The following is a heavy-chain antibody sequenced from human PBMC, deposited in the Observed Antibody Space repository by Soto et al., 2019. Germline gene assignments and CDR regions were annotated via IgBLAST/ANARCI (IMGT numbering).Heavy chain of an antibody. CDR3: AKEPARGRVVVVVDSTPDY. V-gene: IGHV3-30*18. J-gene: IGHJ4*02. CDR1: GFTFSSYG. D-gene: IGHD2-15*01. CDR2: ISHDGSNK. Sequence: QVQLVESGGNVVQPGRSLRLSCAASGFTFSSYGMHWVRQAPGKGLEWVAVISHDGSNKSYTDSVKGRFTISRDNSKNTLSLELNSLRLEDTAVYFCAKEPARGRVVVVVDSTPDYWGQGTLVTVSS.